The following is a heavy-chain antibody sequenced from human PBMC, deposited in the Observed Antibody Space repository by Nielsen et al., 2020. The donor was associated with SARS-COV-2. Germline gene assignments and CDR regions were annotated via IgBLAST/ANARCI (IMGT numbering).Heavy chain of an antibody. CDR2: ISYSGST. Sequence: SETLSLTCTVSGGSISSGDYFWSWIRQPPGKGLEWIGYISYSGSTHYNPSLKSRVDVSVDTSKNQFSLKLSSVTAADTAVYYCARGNTKDHSLDVWGQGTTVTVSS. CDR1: GGSISSGDYF. J-gene: IGHJ6*02. D-gene: IGHD2-8*01. V-gene: IGHV4-30-4*01. CDR3: ARGNTKDHSLDV.